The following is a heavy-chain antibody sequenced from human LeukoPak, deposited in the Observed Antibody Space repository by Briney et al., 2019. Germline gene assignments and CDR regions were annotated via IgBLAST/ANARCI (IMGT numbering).Heavy chain of an antibody. CDR3: ARAYYYDSSGYFVGIPN. CDR1: GGSISSSNW. CDR2: IYHSGST. J-gene: IGHJ4*02. V-gene: IGHV4-4*02. Sequence: SETLSLTCAVSGGSISSSNWWSWVRQPPGKGLEWIGEIYHSGSTNYNPSLKSRVTISVDKSKNQFSLKLSSVTAADTAVYYCARAYYYDSSGYFVGIPNWGQGTLVTVSS. D-gene: IGHD3-22*01.